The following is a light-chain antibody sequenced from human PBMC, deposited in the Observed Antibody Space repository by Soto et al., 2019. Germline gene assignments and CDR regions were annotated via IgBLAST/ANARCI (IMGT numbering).Light chain of an antibody. V-gene: IGLV1-44*01. CDR2: SNN. Sequence: QLVLTQPPSASGTPGQRVTISCSGSSSNIASNTVNWYQHLPGTAPKLLIYSNNQRPSGVPDRFSGSKSGTSASLAISGLQSEDEADYYCAAWDDSLNAVLFGGGTKVTVL. CDR3: AAWDDSLNAVL. CDR1: SSNIASNT. J-gene: IGLJ2*01.